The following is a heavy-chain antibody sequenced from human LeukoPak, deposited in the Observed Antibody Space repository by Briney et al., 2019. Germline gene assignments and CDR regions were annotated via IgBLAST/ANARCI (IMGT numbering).Heavy chain of an antibody. D-gene: IGHD3-22*01. CDR3: AKTSVVVIWADAFDI. Sequence: PGGSLRLSCAASGFTFSSYGMSWVRQAPGKGLEWVSAISGSGGSTYYADSVKGRFTISRDNSKNTLYLQMNSLRAEDTAVYYCAKTSVVVIWADAFDIWGQGTMVTVSS. CDR1: GFTFSSYG. J-gene: IGHJ3*02. CDR2: ISGSGGST. V-gene: IGHV3-23*01.